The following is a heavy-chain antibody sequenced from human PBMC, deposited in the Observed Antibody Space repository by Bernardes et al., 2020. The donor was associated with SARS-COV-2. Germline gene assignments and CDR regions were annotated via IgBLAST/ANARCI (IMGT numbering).Heavy chain of an antibody. Sequence: WGSLRLSFSSSVFPFSYYYMSCIRQAPGKVLEWVSYFSIIISYTNYADSVKGRFTISRDNAKNSLYLQMNSLRAEDTAVYYCATLGNSSGWYVRAFDIWGKGTMVTVSS. D-gene: IGHD6-19*01. V-gene: IGHV3-11*06. CDR2: FSIIISYT. CDR3: ATLGNSSGWYVRAFDI. CDR1: VFPFSYYY. J-gene: IGHJ3*02.